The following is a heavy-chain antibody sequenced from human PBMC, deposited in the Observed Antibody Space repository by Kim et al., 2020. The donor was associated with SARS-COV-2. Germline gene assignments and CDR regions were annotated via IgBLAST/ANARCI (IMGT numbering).Heavy chain of an antibody. V-gene: IGHV4-4*09. J-gene: IGHJ4*02. Sequence: THYPALKSRVTISVDQSKTQFSLKLSSVTAADTAVYYCARSFPDRGQWLVWGQGTLVTVSS. CDR3: ARSFPDRGQWLV. D-gene: IGHD6-19*01.